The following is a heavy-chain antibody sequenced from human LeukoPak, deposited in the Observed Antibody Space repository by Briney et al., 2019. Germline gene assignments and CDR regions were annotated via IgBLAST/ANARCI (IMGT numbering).Heavy chain of an antibody. CDR3: ARVGRDYDILTGYYGY. V-gene: IGHV1-2*02. D-gene: IGHD3-9*01. CDR1: GYTFTGYY. CDR2: INPNSGDT. J-gene: IGHJ4*02. Sequence: ASVKVSCKASGYTFTGYYMHWVRQAPGQGLEWMGWINPNSGDTNYAQKFQGRVTMTRDTSISTAYMELSRLRSDDTAVYYCARVGRDYDILTGYYGYWGQGTLVTVSS.